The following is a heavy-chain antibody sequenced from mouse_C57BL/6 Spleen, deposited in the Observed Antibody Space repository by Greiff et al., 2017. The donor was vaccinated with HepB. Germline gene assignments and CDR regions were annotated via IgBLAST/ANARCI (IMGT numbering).Heavy chain of an antibody. V-gene: IGHV3-6*01. CDR2: ISYDGSN. CDR1: GYSITSGYY. J-gene: IGHJ2*01. CDR3: AITGTIDY. Sequence: EVKVEESGPGLVKPSQSLSLTCSVTGYSITSGYYWNWIRQFPGNKLEWMGYISYDGSNNYNPSLKNRISITRDTSKNQFFLKLNSVTTEDTATYYCAITGTIDYWGQGTTLTVSS. D-gene: IGHD4-1*01.